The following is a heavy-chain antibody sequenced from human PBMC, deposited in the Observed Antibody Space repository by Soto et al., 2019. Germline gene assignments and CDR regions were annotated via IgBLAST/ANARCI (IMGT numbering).Heavy chain of an antibody. CDR3: ARDFAWAFDY. CDR2: ISGNSRTI. D-gene: IGHD1-26*01. V-gene: IGHV3-48*02. Sequence: EVQLVESGGGLVQSGGSLRLSCVASGFTFSSYSMNWVRQAPGKGLEWVSYISGNSRTIHYADSVRGRFTISRDNAKNSLYLQMSSLRDEDTAVYYCARDFAWAFDYWGQGTPLTVSP. CDR1: GFTFSSYS. J-gene: IGHJ4*02.